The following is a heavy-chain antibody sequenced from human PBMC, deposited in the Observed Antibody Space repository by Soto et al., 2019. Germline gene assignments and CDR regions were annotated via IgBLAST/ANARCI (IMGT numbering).Heavy chain of an antibody. J-gene: IGHJ4*02. Sequence: PWGSLRLSCAASGFTFSSYAMSWVRQAPWKGLEWVSAISGSGGSTYYPDSVKGRFTISRDNSKNTLYLQMNSLRAEDTAVYYCAKDSRYGKTGGDDYWGQGTLVTVYS. CDR2: ISGSGGST. CDR1: GFTFSSYA. D-gene: IGHD3-16*01. CDR3: AKDSRYGKTGGDDY. V-gene: IGHV3-23*01.